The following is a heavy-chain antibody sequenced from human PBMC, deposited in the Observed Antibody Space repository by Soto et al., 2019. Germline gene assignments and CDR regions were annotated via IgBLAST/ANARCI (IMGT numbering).Heavy chain of an antibody. D-gene: IGHD4-17*01. Sequence: QVQLVESGGGVVQPGRSLRLSCAASGFNFRTYGIHWVRQAPGKGLEWVALISKDGSHSYYAHSVKGRFTTSRDNSQNKAFLQVNSLRADDTAVYFCARGTDYADLGNAEYFHPGGQGTLVTVSS. V-gene: IGHV3-30*03. CDR1: GFNFRTYG. J-gene: IGHJ1*01. CDR2: ISKDGSHS. CDR3: ARGTDYADLGNAEYFHP.